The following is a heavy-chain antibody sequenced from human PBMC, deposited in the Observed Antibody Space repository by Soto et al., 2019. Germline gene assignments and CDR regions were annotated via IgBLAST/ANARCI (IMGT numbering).Heavy chain of an antibody. Sequence: ESGGGLVQPGGSLRLSCAASGFTFSSYAMSWVRQAPGKGLEWVSAISGSGGSTYYADSVKGRFTISRDNSKNTLYLQMNSLRAEDTAVYYCAKDPRLRYFDWSSIDYWGQGTLVTVSS. CDR1: GFTFSSYA. V-gene: IGHV3-23*01. CDR3: AKDPRLRYFDWSSIDY. J-gene: IGHJ4*02. D-gene: IGHD3-9*01. CDR2: ISGSGGST.